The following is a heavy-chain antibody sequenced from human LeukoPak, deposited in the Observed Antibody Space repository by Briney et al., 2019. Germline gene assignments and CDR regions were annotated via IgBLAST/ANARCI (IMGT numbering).Heavy chain of an antibody. V-gene: IGHV1-8*01. CDR2: MDGSSGKT. CDR3: ARLYYYASSGYDALDI. CDR1: GHTFTSYD. J-gene: IGHJ3*02. Sequence: ASVKVSCKTSGHTFTSYDINWVRQATGQGLEWMGGMDGSSGKTAYAQKFLGRVTITRNTSISTAYMELGSLTSEDTAVYYCARLYYYASSGYDALDIWGQGTMVTVSS. D-gene: IGHD3-22*01.